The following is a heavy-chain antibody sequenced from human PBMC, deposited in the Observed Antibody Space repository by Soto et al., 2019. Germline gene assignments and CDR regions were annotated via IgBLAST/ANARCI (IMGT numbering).Heavy chain of an antibody. Sequence: PSETLSLTCDGSGGSMSSYYWSWVRQPPGKGLEWIGYIYSSGTHNYNPALEIRLAISIDTSKDQFSLRLSSVTAADTAVYYCARRRMSSSSLDYFDYWGQGTLVTVSS. V-gene: IGHV4-59*01. CDR2: IYSSGTH. CDR3: ARRRMSSSSLDYFDY. D-gene: IGHD6-6*01. J-gene: IGHJ4*02. CDR1: GGSMSSYY.